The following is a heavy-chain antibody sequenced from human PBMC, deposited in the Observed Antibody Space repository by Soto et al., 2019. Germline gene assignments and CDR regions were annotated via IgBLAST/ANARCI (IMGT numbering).Heavy chain of an antibody. J-gene: IGHJ3*02. D-gene: IGHD3-10*01. CDR1: GYNFTSYD. Sequence: ASVKVSCKASGYNFTSYDINWVRQATGQGLEWMGWMNPNSGNTGYAQKFQGRVTMTRNTSISTAYMELSSLRSEDTAVYYCARATNYYGSGIYSPGFDAIDIWGQGTMVTVS. V-gene: IGHV1-8*01. CDR3: ARATNYYGSGIYSPGFDAIDI. CDR2: MNPNSGNT.